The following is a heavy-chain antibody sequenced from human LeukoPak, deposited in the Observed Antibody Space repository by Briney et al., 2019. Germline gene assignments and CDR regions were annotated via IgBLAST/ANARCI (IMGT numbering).Heavy chain of an antibody. Sequence: ASVKVSCKASGYTFTSYDINWVRQATGQGLEWMGWMNPNSGNTGYAQKFQGRVTMTRNTSISTACMELSSLRSEDTDVYYCARGERSRWFDPWGQGTLVTVSS. CDR2: MNPNSGNT. CDR1: GYTFTSYD. J-gene: IGHJ5*02. D-gene: IGHD1-26*01. CDR3: ARGERSRWFDP. V-gene: IGHV1-8*01.